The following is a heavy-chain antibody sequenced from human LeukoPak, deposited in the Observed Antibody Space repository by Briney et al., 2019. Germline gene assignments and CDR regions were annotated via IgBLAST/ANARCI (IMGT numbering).Heavy chain of an antibody. CDR3: ARGTPHYHGSGSYYISRFDP. CDR1: GGSFSGYY. J-gene: IGHJ5*02. CDR2: INHSGST. Sequence: KPSETLSLTCAVYGGSFSGYYWSWIRQPPGKGLEWVGEINHSGSTNYNPSLKSRVTISLDTSKNHFSLKLSSVTAADTAVYYCARGTPHYHGSGSYYISRFDPWGQGTLVTVSS. V-gene: IGHV4-34*01. D-gene: IGHD3-10*01.